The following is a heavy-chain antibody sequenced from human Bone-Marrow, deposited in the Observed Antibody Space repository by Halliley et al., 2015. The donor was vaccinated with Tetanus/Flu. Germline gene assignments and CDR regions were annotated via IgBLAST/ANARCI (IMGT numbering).Heavy chain of an antibody. Sequence: SLRLSCAASGFTFSIYWMSWVRQAPGKGLEWVANIKQDGSEKYYVDSVKGRFSISRDNAKKSPYLQMNSLRAEDTAVYYCAGDREQQLYDYWGLGTLVTVSS. CDR1: GFTFSIYW. J-gene: IGHJ4*02. CDR3: AGDREQQLYDY. D-gene: IGHD6-13*01. CDR2: IKQDGSEK. V-gene: IGHV3-7*01.